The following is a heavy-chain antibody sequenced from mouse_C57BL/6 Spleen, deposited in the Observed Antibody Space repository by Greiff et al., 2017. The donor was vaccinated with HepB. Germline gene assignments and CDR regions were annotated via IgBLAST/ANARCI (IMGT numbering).Heavy chain of an antibody. V-gene: IGHV2-9*01. Sequence: QVQLKESGPGLVAPSQCLSITCTVSGFSLTSYGVDWVHQPPGKGLEWLGVIWGGGSTNYNSALMSRLSISKDNSKSHVFLKMNSRQTDDTAMYYCAKHNGAGGAMDYWGQGTSVTVSS. CDR2: IWGGGST. CDR3: AKHNGAGGAMDY. CDR1: GFSLTSYG. J-gene: IGHJ4*01.